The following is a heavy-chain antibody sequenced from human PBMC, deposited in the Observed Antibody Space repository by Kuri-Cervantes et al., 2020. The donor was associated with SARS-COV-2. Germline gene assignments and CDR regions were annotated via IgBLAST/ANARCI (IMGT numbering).Heavy chain of an antibody. J-gene: IGHJ4*02. CDR2: ISSSGSTI. D-gene: IGHD7-27*01. V-gene: IGHV3-48*03. CDR1: GFTFSGYE. Sequence: GESLKISCAASGFTFSGYEMNWVRQAPGKGLEWVSYISSSGSTIYYADSVKGRFTISRDNAKNSLYLQMNSLRAEDTAVYYCARIGELGIPDYWGQGTLVTVSS. CDR3: ARIGELGIPDY.